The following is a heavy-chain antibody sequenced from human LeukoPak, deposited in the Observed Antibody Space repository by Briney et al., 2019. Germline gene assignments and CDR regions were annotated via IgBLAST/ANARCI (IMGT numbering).Heavy chain of an antibody. D-gene: IGHD3-3*02. V-gene: IGHV3-7*01. J-gene: IGHJ4*02. Sequence: GGSLRLSCAASGFTFSSYWMSWVRQAPGKGLEWVANIKQDGSEKYYVDSVKGRFTISRDNAKNLLYLQMNSLRAEDTAVYYCAREGYEALTDYWGQGTLVTVSS. CDR3: AREGYEALTDY. CDR1: GFTFSSYW. CDR2: IKQDGSEK.